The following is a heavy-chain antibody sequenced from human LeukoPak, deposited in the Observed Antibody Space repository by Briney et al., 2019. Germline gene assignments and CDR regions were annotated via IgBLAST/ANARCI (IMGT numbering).Heavy chain of an antibody. J-gene: IGHJ4*02. Sequence: PGGSLRLSCVASVDSGLTRWMSWVRQAPGKGLEWVATIKEDGNEKHYADSVNGRFTISRDNGKSSLYLQMSSLRVEDTAVYYCASAAGWEFAYWGQGTLVTVSS. D-gene: IGHD1-26*01. CDR1: VDSGLTRW. CDR2: IKEDGNEK. CDR3: ASAAGWEFAY. V-gene: IGHV3-7*01.